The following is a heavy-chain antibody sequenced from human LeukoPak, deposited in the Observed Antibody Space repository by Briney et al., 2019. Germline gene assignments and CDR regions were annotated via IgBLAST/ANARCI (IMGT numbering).Heavy chain of an antibody. D-gene: IGHD3-22*01. CDR1: GITLSNYG. CDR2: ISDSGGRT. Sequence: PGGSLRLSCAVSGITLSNYGMSWVRQAPGKGLEWVAGISDSGGRTSYADSVKGRFTISRDNPKNTLNLQLNSLRAEDTAVYFCAKRGVVIRVILVGFHKEAYYFDSWGQGALVTVSS. J-gene: IGHJ4*02. CDR3: AKRGVVIRVILVGFHKEAYYFDS. V-gene: IGHV3-23*01.